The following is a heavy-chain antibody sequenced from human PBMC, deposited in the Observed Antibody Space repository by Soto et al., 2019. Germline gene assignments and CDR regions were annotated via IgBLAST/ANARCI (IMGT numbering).Heavy chain of an antibody. CDR3: ARDNGAVTAEYYFDY. CDR1: GFTFSSYA. D-gene: IGHD2-8*01. J-gene: IGHJ4*02. Sequence: QAQLVESGGGVVQPGRSLRLSCAASGFTFSSYAMHWVRQAPGKGLEWVAVISYDGSNKYYADSVKGRFTISRDNSKNTLYLQMNSLRAEDTAVYYCARDNGAVTAEYYFDYWGQGTLVTVSS. CDR2: ISYDGSNK. V-gene: IGHV3-30-3*01.